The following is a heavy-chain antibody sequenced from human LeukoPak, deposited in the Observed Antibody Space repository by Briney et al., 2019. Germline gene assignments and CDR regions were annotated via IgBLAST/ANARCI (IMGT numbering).Heavy chain of an antibody. CDR3: AKTGIAAAVDY. Sequence: GGSLRLSCAASGFTFSSYAMSWVRQAPGKGLEWVAVISYDGSNKYYADSVKGRFTISRDNSKNTLYLQMNSLRAEDTAVYYCAKTGIAAAVDYWGQGTLVTVSS. CDR1: GFTFSSYA. J-gene: IGHJ4*02. D-gene: IGHD6-13*01. V-gene: IGHV3-30*18. CDR2: ISYDGSNK.